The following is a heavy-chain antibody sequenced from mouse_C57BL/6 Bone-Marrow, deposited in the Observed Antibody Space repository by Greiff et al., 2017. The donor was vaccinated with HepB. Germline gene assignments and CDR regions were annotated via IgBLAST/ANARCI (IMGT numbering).Heavy chain of an antibody. CDR1: GFTFNTYA. Sequence: EVQLVESGGGLVQPKGSLKLSCAASGFTFNTYAMHWVRQAPGKGLEWVARIRSKSSNYATYYADSVKDRFTISRDDSQSMLYLQMNNLKTEDTAMYYCRALYYGNYYYAMDYWGQGTSVTVSS. J-gene: IGHJ4*01. V-gene: IGHV10-3*01. D-gene: IGHD2-1*01. CDR2: IRSKSSNYAT. CDR3: RALYYGNYYYAMDY.